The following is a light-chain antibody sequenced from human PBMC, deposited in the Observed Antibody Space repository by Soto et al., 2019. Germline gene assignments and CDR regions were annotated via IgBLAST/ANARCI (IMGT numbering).Light chain of an antibody. CDR1: NSNIGAGYD. V-gene: IGLV1-40*01. J-gene: IGLJ1*01. CDR2: TNN. Sequence: QFRLRQSRSVSGPPGQRVTISCTGSNSNIGAGYDVHWYLQLPGTAPKLLVYTNNNRPSGVPDRFSGSKSGTSASLAITGLQAEDEADYYCQSYDSRLSAYVFGTGTKVTVL. CDR3: QSYDSRLSAYV.